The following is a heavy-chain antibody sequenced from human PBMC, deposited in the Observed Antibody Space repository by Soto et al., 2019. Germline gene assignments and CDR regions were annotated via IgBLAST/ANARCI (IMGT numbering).Heavy chain of an antibody. CDR1: GLSITESEMG. D-gene: IGHD6-19*01. CDR2: IDSSGEK. CDR3: ARRHLAVAVSPWFDP. V-gene: IGHV2-26*01. J-gene: IGHJ5*02. Sequence: QATLKESGPVLVKPTETLTLRCTVSGLSITESEMGVSWIRHPPGQPLEWLAHIDSSGEKSYRTFLKSRLAISKDASKSQIVLNMTNMDPADTATYYCARRHLAVAVSPWFDPWGQGIPFTVSS.